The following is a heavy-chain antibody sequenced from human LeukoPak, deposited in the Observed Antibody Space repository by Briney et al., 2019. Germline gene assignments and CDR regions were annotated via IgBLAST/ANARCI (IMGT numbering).Heavy chain of an antibody. D-gene: IGHD3-22*01. CDR1: GYTLIELS. J-gene: IGHJ4*02. CDR3: ATDVLPYDSSGTHQRDY. CDR2: FDPEDGET. Sequence: ASVTVSCTVSGYTLIELSMHWVRQAPGKGLEWMGGFDPEDGETIYAQKFQGRVTMTEDTSTDTAYMELSSLRSEDTAVYYCATDVLPYDSSGTHQRDYWGQGTLVTVSS. V-gene: IGHV1-24*01.